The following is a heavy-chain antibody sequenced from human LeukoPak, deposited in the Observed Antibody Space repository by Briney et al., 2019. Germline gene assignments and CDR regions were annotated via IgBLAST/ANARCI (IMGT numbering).Heavy chain of an antibody. CDR3: ARDVPRKYSGYDTGYDY. Sequence: GGSLRLSCAASGFTFVTYTMNWVRQAPGKGLEWVSSFSSSGGIIYYADSVTGRFTISRDNAKNSLYLQMNSLRAEDTAVYYCARDVPRKYSGYDTGYDYWGQGTLVTVSS. D-gene: IGHD5-12*01. J-gene: IGHJ4*02. V-gene: IGHV3-21*01. CDR2: FSSSGGII. CDR1: GFTFVTYT.